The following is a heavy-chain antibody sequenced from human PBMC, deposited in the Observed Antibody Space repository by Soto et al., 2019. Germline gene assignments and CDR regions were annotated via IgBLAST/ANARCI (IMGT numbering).Heavy chain of an antibody. CDR2: ISSSSSTI. J-gene: IGHJ5*02. D-gene: IGHD5-12*01. CDR3: ARDKYSDYFPNWFDP. CDR1: GFTFSSYS. V-gene: IGHV3-48*02. Sequence: PGGSLRLSCAASGFTFSSYSMNWVRQAPGKGLEWVSYISSSSSTIYYADSVKGRFTISRDNAKNSLYLQMNSLRDEDTAVYYWARDKYSDYFPNWFDPWGQGTLVTVSS.